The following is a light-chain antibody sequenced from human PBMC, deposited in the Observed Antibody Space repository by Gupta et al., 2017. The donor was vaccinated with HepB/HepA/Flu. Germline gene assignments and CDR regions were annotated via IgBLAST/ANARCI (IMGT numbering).Light chain of an antibody. CDR1: TSDKY. CDR2: EVN. Sequence: QSGLTQPPSASGSPGQSVTITCTGTTSDKYVSWYQQHPGKAPKLLIYEVNQWPSGVPDRFSGSQSGYTASLTVSGLQPDDEADYYCASYAASNNLLFGGGTKLTVL. J-gene: IGLJ2*01. CDR3: ASYAASNNLL. V-gene: IGLV2-8*01.